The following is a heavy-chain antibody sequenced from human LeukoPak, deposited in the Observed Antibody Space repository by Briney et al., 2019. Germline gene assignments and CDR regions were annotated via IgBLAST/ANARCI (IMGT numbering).Heavy chain of an antibody. D-gene: IGHD5-18*01. CDR1: GFTFDDYA. J-gene: IGHJ4*02. CDR3: AKSEGYSYGYFDY. CDR2: ISWNSGSI. V-gene: IGHV3-9*01. Sequence: GGSLRLSCAASGFTFDDYAMHWVRHAPGKGLEWVSGISWNSGSIGYADSVKGRFTISRDNAKNSLYLQMNSLRAEDTALYYCAKSEGYSYGYFDYWGQGTLVTVSS.